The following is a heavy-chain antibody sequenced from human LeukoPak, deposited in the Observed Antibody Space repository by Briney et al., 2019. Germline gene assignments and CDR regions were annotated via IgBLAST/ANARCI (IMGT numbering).Heavy chain of an antibody. D-gene: IGHD5-24*01. CDR3: ARRRDGYNFDAFDI. J-gene: IGHJ3*02. V-gene: IGHV4-59*08. CDR2: IYYSGST. CDR1: GGSISSYY. Sequence: SETLSLTCTVSGGSISSYYWSWIRQPPGKGLEWIGYIYYSGSTNYNPSLKSRVTISVDTSKNQFSLKLSSVTAADTAVYYCARRRDGYNFDAFDIWGQGTMVTVSP.